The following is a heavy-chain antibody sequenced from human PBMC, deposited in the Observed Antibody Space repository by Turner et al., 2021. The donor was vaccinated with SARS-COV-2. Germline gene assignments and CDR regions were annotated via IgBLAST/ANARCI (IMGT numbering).Heavy chain of an antibody. D-gene: IGHD3-9*01. CDR1: GWSFSGYY. CDR3: ARSWGGILTGYSFDP. V-gene: IGHV4-34*01. J-gene: IGHJ5*02. CDR2: IYQSGST. Sequence: QVQLQQLGAGLFKPSDTLSLPCGFYGWSFSGYYWSWIRQPPGKGLELIGEIYQSGSTNYNPSLKSRVTISVDTSKNQFSLKLSSVTAADTAVYYCARSWGGILTGYSFDPWGQGTLVTVSS.